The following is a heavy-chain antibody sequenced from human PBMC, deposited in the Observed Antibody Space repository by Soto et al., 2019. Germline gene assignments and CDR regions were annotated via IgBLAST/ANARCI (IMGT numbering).Heavy chain of an antibody. CDR2: IKEDGSVK. CDR1: RLTSSTYC. J-gene: IGHJ4*02. CDR3: ARDVSSEYASILDV. V-gene: IGHV3-7*03. D-gene: IGHD3-3*01. Sequence: EGQLVESGGGLVQAGWSLRLTCEGFRLTSSTYCMSWVRQATGRGLEWVARIKEDGSVKNYADSGKGRFTVSRDNVKRAMFLQMTSVRVDDTAVYFCARDVSSEYASILDVWGRGARVTVSS.